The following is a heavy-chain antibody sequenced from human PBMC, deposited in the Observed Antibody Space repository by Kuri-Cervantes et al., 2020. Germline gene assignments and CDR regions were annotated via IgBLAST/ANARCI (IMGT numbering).Heavy chain of an antibody. D-gene: IGHD3-10*01. CDR3: ATVYGSGRRNYYYGMDV. CDR1: GYTLTELS. J-gene: IGHJ6*02. CDR2: FDPEDGET. V-gene: IGHV1-24*01. Sequence: ASVKVSCKVSGYTLTELSMHRVRQAPGKGLEWMGGFDPEDGETIYAQKFQGRVTMTEDTSTDAAYMELSSLRSEDTAVYYCATVYGSGRRNYYYGMDVWGQGTTVTVSS.